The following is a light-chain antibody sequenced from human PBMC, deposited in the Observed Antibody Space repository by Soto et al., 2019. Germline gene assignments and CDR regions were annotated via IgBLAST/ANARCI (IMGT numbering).Light chain of an antibody. CDR1: QSVSSK. J-gene: IGKJ5*01. Sequence: ETGMTQSPATLSFSPGERATLSCRASQSVSSKLAWYQQKPGQAPRLLIYGASTRATGIPGRFSGSGSGTEFTLTISSLQSEDFAVYYCQQYNNWPPINFGQGTRLEIK. CDR2: GAS. V-gene: IGKV3D-15*01. CDR3: QQYNNWPPIN.